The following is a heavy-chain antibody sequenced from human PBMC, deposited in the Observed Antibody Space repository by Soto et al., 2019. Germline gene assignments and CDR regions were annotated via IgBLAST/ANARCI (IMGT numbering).Heavy chain of an antibody. CDR2: INPNSGGT. CDR1: GYTFTGYY. J-gene: IGHJ5*02. V-gene: IGHV1-2*04. Sequence: ASVKVSCKASGYTFTGYYMHWVRQAPGQGLEWMGWINPNSGGTNYAQKFQGWVTMTRDTSISTAYMELSRLRSDDTAVYYCARDGYCSGGSCYSGPQGSNWFDPWGQGTLVTVSS. D-gene: IGHD2-15*01. CDR3: ARDGYCSGGSCYSGPQGSNWFDP.